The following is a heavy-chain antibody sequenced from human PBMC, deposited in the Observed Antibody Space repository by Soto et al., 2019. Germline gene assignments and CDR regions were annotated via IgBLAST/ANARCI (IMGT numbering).Heavy chain of an antibody. D-gene: IGHD3-10*01. CDR2: ISYDGSNK. V-gene: IGHV3-30-3*01. CDR3: ARAPASGAITSPRYYYSGMNV. CDR1: GFTFSSYA. Sequence: QVQLVESGGGVVQPGRSLRLSCAASGFTFSSYAMHWVRQAPGKGLEWVAVISYDGSNKYYADSVKGRFTISRDNSKNTLFLQMNTRRAEDTPLYYWARAPASGAITSPRYYYSGMNVWGQGTTFPVSS. J-gene: IGHJ6*02.